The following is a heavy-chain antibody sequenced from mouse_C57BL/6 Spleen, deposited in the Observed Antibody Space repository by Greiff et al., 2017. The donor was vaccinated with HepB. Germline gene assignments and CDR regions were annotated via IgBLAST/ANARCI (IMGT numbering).Heavy chain of an antibody. CDR1: GYSFTSYY. Sequence: VQLQQSGPELVKPGASVKISCKASGYSFTSYYIHWVKQRPGQGLEWIGWIYPGSGNTKYNEKFKGKATLTADTSSSTAYMQLSSLTSEDSAVYYVARTTVVATFDYWGQGTTLTVSS. D-gene: IGHD1-1*01. CDR2: IYPGSGNT. CDR3: ARTTVVATFDY. J-gene: IGHJ2*01. V-gene: IGHV1-66*01.